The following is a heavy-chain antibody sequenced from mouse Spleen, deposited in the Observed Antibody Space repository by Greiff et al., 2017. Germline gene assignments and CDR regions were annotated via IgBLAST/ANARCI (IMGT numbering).Heavy chain of an antibody. J-gene: IGHJ4*01. CDR3: ARELPGYYYAMDY. CDR1: GFSLTGYG. CDR2: IWGDGST. V-gene: IGHV2-6-7*01. Sequence: QVQLKESGPGLVAPSQSLSITCTVSGFSLTGYGVNWVRQPPGKGLEWLGMIWGDGSTDYNSALKSRLSISKDNSKSQVFLKMNSLQTDDTARYYCARELPGYYYAMDYWGQGTSVTVSS. D-gene: IGHD1-1*01.